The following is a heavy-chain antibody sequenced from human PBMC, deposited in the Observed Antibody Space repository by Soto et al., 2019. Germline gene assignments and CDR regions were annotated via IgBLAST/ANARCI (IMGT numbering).Heavy chain of an antibody. CDR1: GGSISSGGYY. CDR2: IYYSGST. CDR3: ARVPYYYDSSGYYYRLFDY. V-gene: IGHV4-31*01. Sequence: SETLSLTCTVSGGSISSGGYYWSWIRQHPGKGLEWIGYIYYSGSTYYNPSLKSQVTISVDTSKNQFSLKLSSVTAADTAVYYCARVPYYYDSSGYYYRLFDYWGQGTLVTVSS. J-gene: IGHJ4*02. D-gene: IGHD3-22*01.